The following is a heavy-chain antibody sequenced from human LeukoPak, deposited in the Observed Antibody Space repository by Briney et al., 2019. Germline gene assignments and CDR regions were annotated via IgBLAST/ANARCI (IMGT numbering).Heavy chain of an antibody. CDR1: GYTFTSYG. J-gene: IGHJ4*02. Sequence: ASVKVSCKASGYTFTSYGISWVRQAPGQGLEWMGIINPSGGSTSYAQKFQGRVTMTRDTSTSTVYMELSSLRSEDTAVYYCARVLGHDYGDYYFDYWGQGTLVTVSS. V-gene: IGHV1-46*01. CDR2: INPSGGST. D-gene: IGHD4-17*01. CDR3: ARVLGHDYGDYYFDY.